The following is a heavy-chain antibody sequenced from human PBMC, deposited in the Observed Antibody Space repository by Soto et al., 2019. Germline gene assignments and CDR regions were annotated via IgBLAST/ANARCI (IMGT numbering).Heavy chain of an antibody. D-gene: IGHD2-8*01. J-gene: IGHJ4*02. CDR1: GGSVSNSNYY. CDR3: VSQRTSVLTQAYFDY. V-gene: IGHV4-39*01. CDR2: VYYRGRS. Sequence: SETLSLTCTVSGGSVSNSNYYWGWIRRSPGKGLEWIGSVYYRGRSYSKSSVKSRVTISVDTSKNQFSLNLNSVTASDTAVYYCVSQRTSVLTQAYFDYWGPGALVTVSS.